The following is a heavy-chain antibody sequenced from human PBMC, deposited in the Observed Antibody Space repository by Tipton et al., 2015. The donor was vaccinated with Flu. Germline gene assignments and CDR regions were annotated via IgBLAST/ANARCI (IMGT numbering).Heavy chain of an antibody. D-gene: IGHD5-12*01. CDR2: IKEDGSEK. CDR3: ARLSIEYSGSSVNSGYDWCYYYGMDV. CDR1: GFTFSLYW. J-gene: IGHJ6*02. Sequence: SLRLSCAASGFTFSLYWMNWVRQAPGKGLEWVGNIKEDGSEKKCVDSVEGRFTISRDNARNSLYLQMNSLRAEDTAVYYRARLSIEYSGSSVNSGYDWCYYYGMDVWGPGTMVTVSS. V-gene: IGHV3-7*01.